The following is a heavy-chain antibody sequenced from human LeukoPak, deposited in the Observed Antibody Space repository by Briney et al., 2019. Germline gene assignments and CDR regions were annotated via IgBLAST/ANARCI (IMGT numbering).Heavy chain of an antibody. CDR3: ARERKQRDIAVVVAARYYFDY. CDR1: GGSFSGYY. Sequence: SETLSLTCAVYGGSFSGYYWSWIRQPPGKGLEWIGEINHSESTNYNPSLKSRVTISVDTSKNQFSLKLSSVTAADTAVYYCARERKQRDIAVVVAARYYFDYWGQGTLVTVSS. J-gene: IGHJ4*02. D-gene: IGHD2-15*01. V-gene: IGHV4-34*01. CDR2: INHSEST.